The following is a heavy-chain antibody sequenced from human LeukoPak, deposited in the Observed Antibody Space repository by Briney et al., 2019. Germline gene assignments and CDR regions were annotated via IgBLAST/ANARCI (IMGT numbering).Heavy chain of an antibody. CDR1: GYTFTGHY. CDR2: INPNSGGT. CDR3: ARTHICYDSSGYYYYFDY. D-gene: IGHD3-22*01. J-gene: IGHJ4*02. Sequence: ASVKVSCKASGYTFTGHYMHWVRQAPGQGLEWMGRINPNSGGTNYAQKFQGRVTMTRDTSISTAYMELSRLRSDDTAVYYCARTHICYDSSGYYYYFDYWGQGTLVTVSS. V-gene: IGHV1-2*06.